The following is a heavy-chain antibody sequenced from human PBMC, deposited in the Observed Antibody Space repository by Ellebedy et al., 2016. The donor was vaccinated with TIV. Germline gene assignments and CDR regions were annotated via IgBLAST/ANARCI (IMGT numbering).Heavy chain of an antibody. V-gene: IGHV3-48*01. CDR2: ISSSSSTI. J-gene: IGHJ4*02. CDR3: ARAPFGGSSSSNYFDY. CDR1: GFTFSSYS. D-gene: IGHD6-6*01. Sequence: PGGSLRLSCAASGFTFSSYSMNWVRQAPGKGLEWVSYISSSSSTIYYADSVKGRFTISRDNAKNSLYLQMNSLRAEDTAVYYCARAPFGGSSSSNYFDYWGQGTLVTVSS.